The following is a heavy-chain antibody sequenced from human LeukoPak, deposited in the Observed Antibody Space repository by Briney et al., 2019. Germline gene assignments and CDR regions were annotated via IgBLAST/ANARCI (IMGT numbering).Heavy chain of an antibody. CDR3: ARDAYSGYDFDY. Sequence: PGGSLRLSCAASGFTFDDYAMHWVRQAPGKGLEWVSGISWNSGSVGYADSVKGRFTISRDNAKSSLYLQMNSLRAEDTAVYYCARDAYSGYDFDYWGQGTLVTVSS. V-gene: IGHV3-9*01. CDR1: GFTFDDYA. CDR2: ISWNSGSV. D-gene: IGHD5-12*01. J-gene: IGHJ4*02.